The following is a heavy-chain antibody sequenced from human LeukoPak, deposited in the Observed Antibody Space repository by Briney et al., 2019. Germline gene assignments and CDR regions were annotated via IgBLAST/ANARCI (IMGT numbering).Heavy chain of an antibody. CDR3: AKDPYYYGSGSYEDYFDY. V-gene: IGHV3-66*01. CDR1: EFSFSSSN. CDR2: IYSGGST. J-gene: IGHJ4*02. D-gene: IGHD3-10*01. Sequence: PGGSLRLSCAASEFSFSSSNMTWVRQAPGKGLEWVSLIYSGGSTYYADSVKGRFTISRDNSKNTLYLQMNSLRAEDTAVYYCAKDPYYYGSGSYEDYFDYWGQGTLVTVSS.